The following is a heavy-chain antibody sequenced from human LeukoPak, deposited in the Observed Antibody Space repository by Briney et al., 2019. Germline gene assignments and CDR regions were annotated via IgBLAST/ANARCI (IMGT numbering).Heavy chain of an antibody. CDR2: IYYSGST. Sequence: SSETLSLTCTVSGGSISSYYWSWIRQPPGKGLEWIGYIYYSGSTNYNPSLKSRVTISVDTSKNQFSLKLSSVTAADTAVYYCARGRIAVAGGGFDYWGQGTLVTVSS. CDR1: GGSISSYY. V-gene: IGHV4-59*01. J-gene: IGHJ4*02. D-gene: IGHD6-19*01. CDR3: ARGRIAVAGGGFDY.